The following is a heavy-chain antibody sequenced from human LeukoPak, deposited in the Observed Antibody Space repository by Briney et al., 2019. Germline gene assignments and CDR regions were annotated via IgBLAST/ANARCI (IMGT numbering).Heavy chain of an antibody. V-gene: IGHV3-48*02. CDR1: GFTFSSYS. D-gene: IGHD2-21*02. CDR3: AREVVVVTAPHHFDY. Sequence: PGGSLRLSCAASGFTFSSYSMNWVRQAPGKGLEWVSYISSSSSTIYYADSVKGRFTISRDNAKNSLYLQMNSLRDEDTAVYYCAREVVVVTAPHHFDYWGQGTLVTVSS. J-gene: IGHJ4*02. CDR2: ISSSSSTI.